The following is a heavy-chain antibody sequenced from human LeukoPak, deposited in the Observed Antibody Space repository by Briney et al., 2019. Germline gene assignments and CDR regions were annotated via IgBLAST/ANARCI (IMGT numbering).Heavy chain of an antibody. V-gene: IGHV1-2*02. CDR1: GYTFTGYY. J-gene: IGHJ6*03. D-gene: IGHD4-23*01. CDR3: ARVMVTADYYYYMDV. Sequence: ASVKVSCKASGYTFTGYYMHWVRQAPGQGLEWMGWTNPNSGGTNYAQKFQGRVTMTRDTSISTAYMELSRLRSDDTAVYYCARVMVTADYYYYMDVWGKGTTVTVSS. CDR2: TNPNSGGT.